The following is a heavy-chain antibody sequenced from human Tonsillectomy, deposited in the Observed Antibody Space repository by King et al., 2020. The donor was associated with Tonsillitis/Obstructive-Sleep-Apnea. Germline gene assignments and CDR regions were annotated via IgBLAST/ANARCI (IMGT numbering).Heavy chain of an antibody. CDR3: ATGPRRTMVQIYYYYMDV. Sequence: VQLVESGAEVRKPGASVKVSCKVSGYTLTELSIHWVRQAPGKGLEWMGGFDPEDGETVYAQKFQGRVTMTEDTSTDTAYMELSSLRSEDTAVYYCATGPRRTMVQIYYYYMDVWGKGTTVTVS. D-gene: IGHD3-10*01. CDR1: GYTLTELS. CDR2: FDPEDGET. J-gene: IGHJ6*03. V-gene: IGHV1-24*01.